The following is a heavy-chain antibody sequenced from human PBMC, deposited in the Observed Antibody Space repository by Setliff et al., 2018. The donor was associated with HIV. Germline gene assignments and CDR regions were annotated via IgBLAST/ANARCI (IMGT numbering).Heavy chain of an antibody. CDR1: GYSINNGYY. CDR3: ARQAWHYDRDGYFIDY. V-gene: IGHV4-38-2*02. D-gene: IGHD3-22*01. Sequence: SETLSLTCSVSGYSINNGYYWGWIRQPPGKGLEWVATIYQTGNTYYSPSLKSRVTVSMDMPRNQFSVKLNSATAADTAVYYCARQAWHYDRDGYFIDYWGQGMLVTVSS. J-gene: IGHJ4*02. CDR2: IYQTGNT.